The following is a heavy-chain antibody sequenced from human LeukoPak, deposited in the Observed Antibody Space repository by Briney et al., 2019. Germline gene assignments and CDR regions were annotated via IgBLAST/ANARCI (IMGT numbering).Heavy chain of an antibody. Sequence: GASVKVSCKASGYTFTSSAMHWVRQAPGQGLEWMGWISAYNGNTNYAQKLQGRVTMTTDTSTSTAYMELRSLRSDDTAVYYCARDQSRYYYDSSGYCDYWGQGTLVTVSS. CDR2: ISAYNGNT. CDR1: GYTFTSSA. V-gene: IGHV1-18*01. CDR3: ARDQSRYYYDSSGYCDY. J-gene: IGHJ4*02. D-gene: IGHD3-22*01.